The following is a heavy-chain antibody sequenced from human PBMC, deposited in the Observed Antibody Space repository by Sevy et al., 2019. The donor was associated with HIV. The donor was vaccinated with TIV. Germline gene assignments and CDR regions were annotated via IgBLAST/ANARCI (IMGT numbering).Heavy chain of an antibody. CDR1: GFTFSSYA. D-gene: IGHD1-26*01. CDR3: AKDPERGGLHVHFDY. J-gene: IGHJ4*02. Sequence: GGSLRLSCAASGFTFSSYAMSWVRQAPGKGLEWVSAISGSGGSTYYADSVKGRFTISRDNAKNTLYLQMNSLRAEDTAGYYCAKDPERGGLHVHFDYWGQGTLVTVSS. CDR2: ISGSGGST. V-gene: IGHV3-23*01.